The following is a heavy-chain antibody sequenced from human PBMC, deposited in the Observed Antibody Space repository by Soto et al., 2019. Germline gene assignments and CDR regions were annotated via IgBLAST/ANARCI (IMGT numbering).Heavy chain of an antibody. CDR3: ARAWGFSSGWYGSFSY. V-gene: IGHV6-1*01. Sequence: SQTLSLTCVISGDSVSSNRAAWNWIRQSPSRGLEWLGRTYCRSKWYNDYAVSVKSRITINPDTSKNQFSLQLNSVTPEDTAVYYCARAWGFSSGWYGSFSYWGQGTLVTVSS. J-gene: IGHJ4*02. CDR1: GDSVSSNRAA. D-gene: IGHD6-19*01. CDR2: TYCRSKWYN.